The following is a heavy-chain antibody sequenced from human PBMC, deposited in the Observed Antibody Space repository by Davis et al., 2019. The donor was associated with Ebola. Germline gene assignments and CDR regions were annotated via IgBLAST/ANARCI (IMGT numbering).Heavy chain of an antibody. Sequence: GESLKISCAASGFTVSSNYMSWVRQAPGKGLEWVSVIYSGGSTYYADSVKGRFTISRDNAKNSLYLQMNSLRAEDTAVYYCARDTPYYDILTEAFDIWGQGTMVTVSS. J-gene: IGHJ3*02. V-gene: IGHV3-53*01. CDR2: IYSGGST. CDR3: ARDTPYYDILTEAFDI. D-gene: IGHD3-9*01. CDR1: GFTVSSNY.